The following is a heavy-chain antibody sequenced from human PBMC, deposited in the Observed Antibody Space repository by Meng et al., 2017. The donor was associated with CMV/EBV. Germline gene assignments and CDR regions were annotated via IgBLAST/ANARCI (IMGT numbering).Heavy chain of an antibody. D-gene: IGHD6-19*01. J-gene: IGHJ6*02. Sequence: ASVKVSCKVSGYTFTSYDINWVRQATGQGREWMGWMNPNSGNTGYAQKFQGRVTIIRNTSISTAYTELSSLRSEDTAVYYCARRGSSGWPYYYYGMDVWGQGTAVTVSS. CDR2: MNPNSGNT. CDR1: GYTFTSYD. V-gene: IGHV1-8*03. CDR3: ARRGSSGWPYYYYGMDV.